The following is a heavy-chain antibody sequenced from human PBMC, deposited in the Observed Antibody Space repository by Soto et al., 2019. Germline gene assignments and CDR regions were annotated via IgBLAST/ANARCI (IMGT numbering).Heavy chain of an antibody. Sequence: SETLSLTCTVSGGSISSYYWSWIRQPPGKGLEWIGFFSHSGSTNYNPSLKSRVTISVDTSKNQFSLKLNSVTAADTAVYYCARYGGTYYVYWGQGTLVTVSS. CDR2: FSHSGST. V-gene: IGHV4-59*01. D-gene: IGHD1-26*01. CDR1: GGSISSYY. J-gene: IGHJ4*02. CDR3: ARYGGTYYVY.